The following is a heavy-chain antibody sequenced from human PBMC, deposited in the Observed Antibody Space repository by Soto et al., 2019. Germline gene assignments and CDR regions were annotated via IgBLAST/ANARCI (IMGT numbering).Heavy chain of an antibody. V-gene: IGHV3-23*01. CDR2: ISDSGGRT. J-gene: IGHJ5*01. D-gene: IGHD6-6*01. Sequence: GGSLILSWASSGFTFSTYSRSWVRQAPGKGLEWVSTISDSGGRTYYADSVKGRFTISRDNSKNTLDLQMNSLRAEDTAIYYCAKDHAREQFVRGENWFDSWGQGTLVNVSS. CDR1: GFTFSTYS. CDR3: AKDHAREQFVRGENWFDS.